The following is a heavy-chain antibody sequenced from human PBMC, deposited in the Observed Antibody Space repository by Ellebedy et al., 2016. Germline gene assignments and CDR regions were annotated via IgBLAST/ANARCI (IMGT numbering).Heavy chain of an antibody. CDR1: SGSFSGHY. V-gene: IGHV4-34*01. CDR2: INHSGST. J-gene: IGHJ5*02. D-gene: IGHD3-22*01. Sequence: SETLSLXCAVYSGSFSGHYWSWIRQSPGKGLEWIGEINHSGSTKYNPSLKSRVTMSVDTSKNQISLKMSAVTAADTAMYYCARVNEDVTMTLVVVTAMSSWFDPWGQGTLVSVSS. CDR3: ARVNEDVTMTLVVVTAMSSWFDP.